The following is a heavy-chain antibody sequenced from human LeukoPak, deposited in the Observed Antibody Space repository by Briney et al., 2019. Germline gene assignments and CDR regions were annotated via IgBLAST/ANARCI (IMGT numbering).Heavy chain of an antibody. CDR2: ISYDGSNK. J-gene: IGHJ5*02. Sequence: PGGSLRLSCAASGFTFSSYGMHWVRQAPGKGLEWVAVISYDGSNKYYADSVKGRFTISRDNSKNTLYLQMNSLRAEDTAVYYCAKGGHSSTWGQGTLVTVSS. D-gene: IGHD6-13*01. V-gene: IGHV3-30*18. CDR1: GFTFSSYG. CDR3: AKGGHSST.